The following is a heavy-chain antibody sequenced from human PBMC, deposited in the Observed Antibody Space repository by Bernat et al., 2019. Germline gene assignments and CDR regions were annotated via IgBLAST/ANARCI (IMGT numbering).Heavy chain of an antibody. CDR2: IWYDGSNK. CDR3: ARRSVAARDAFDI. Sequence: QVQLVESGGGVVQPGRSLRLSCAASGFTFSSYGMHWVRQAPGKGLEWVAVIWYDGSNKYYADSVKGRFTISRDNSKNTLYLQMNSLRAEDTAVYYCARRSVAARDAFDIWGQGTMVTVSS. CDR1: GFTFSSYG. V-gene: IGHV3-33*01. J-gene: IGHJ3*02. D-gene: IGHD6-6*01.